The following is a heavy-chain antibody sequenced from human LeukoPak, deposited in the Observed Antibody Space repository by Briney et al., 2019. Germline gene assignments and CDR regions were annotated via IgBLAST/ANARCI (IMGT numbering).Heavy chain of an antibody. CDR2: IRANGGDT. CDR1: GFTFREYS. CDR3: ARGGYTTWFDP. Sequence: GESLRLSCGASGFTFREYSMTWVRQAPGKGLEWVSNIRANGGDTYYADSVKGRFTISRDNSKNTLYLHMNSLRAEDTAVYYCARGGYTTWFDPWGQGTLVTVSS. D-gene: IGHD2-15*01. V-gene: IGHV3-23*01. J-gene: IGHJ5*02.